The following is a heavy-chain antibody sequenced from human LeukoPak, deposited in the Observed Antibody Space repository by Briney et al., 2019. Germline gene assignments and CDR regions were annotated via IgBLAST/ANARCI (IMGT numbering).Heavy chain of an antibody. Sequence: GASVKVSCKASGGTFSSYAISWVRQAPGQGLEWMGRIIPILGIANYAQKFQGRVTITADKPTSTAYMELSSLRSEDTAVYYCARDTGFHYYDSSGYYPYWGQGTLVTVSS. CDR2: IIPILGIA. CDR3: ARDTGFHYYDSSGYYPY. V-gene: IGHV1-69*04. J-gene: IGHJ4*02. CDR1: GGTFSSYA. D-gene: IGHD3-22*01.